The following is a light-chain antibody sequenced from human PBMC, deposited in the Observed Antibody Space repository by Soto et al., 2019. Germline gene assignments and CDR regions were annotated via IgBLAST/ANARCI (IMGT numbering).Light chain of an antibody. CDR2: AAS. Sequence: DIQLTQSPSFLSASVDRVTITCRASQGLSSDLAWYQQKPGKAPKLLIYAASTLQSGVPSRFSGSGSGTEFTLTISSLQPEDFATYYCQQLNSYPITFGQGTRLEIK. J-gene: IGKJ5*01. V-gene: IGKV1-9*01. CDR1: QGLSSD. CDR3: QQLNSYPIT.